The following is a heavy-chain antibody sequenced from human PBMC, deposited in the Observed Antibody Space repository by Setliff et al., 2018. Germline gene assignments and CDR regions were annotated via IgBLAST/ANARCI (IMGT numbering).Heavy chain of an antibody. CDR1: GASFSDYY. Sequence: PSETLSLTCTVYGASFSDYYWGWIRQPPGKGLEWIAEINHSGSTNYNPSLKSRVTISVDTSKNQFSLKLSSVTAADTAVYYCRFWSGYHKNDYWGRGTLVTVSS. CDR2: INHSGST. V-gene: IGHV4-34*01. D-gene: IGHD3-3*01. J-gene: IGHJ4*02. CDR3: RFWSGYHKNDY.